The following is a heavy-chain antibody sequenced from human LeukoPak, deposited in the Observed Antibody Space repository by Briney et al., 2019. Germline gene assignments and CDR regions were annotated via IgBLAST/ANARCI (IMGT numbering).Heavy chain of an antibody. CDR1: GGSITSYY. CDR3: ASTNYCSGGVCYDY. Sequence: SETQSLTCTVSGGSITSYYWSWIRQPPRKGLEWIGYIYYSGSTNYNPSLKSRVTISVDTSKNQFSLKLSSVTAADTAVYYCASTNYCSGGVCYDYWGQGTLVTVSS. V-gene: IGHV4-59*08. D-gene: IGHD2-15*01. J-gene: IGHJ4*02. CDR2: IYYSGST.